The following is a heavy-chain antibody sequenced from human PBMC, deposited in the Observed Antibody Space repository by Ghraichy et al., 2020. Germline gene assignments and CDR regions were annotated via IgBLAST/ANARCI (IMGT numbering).Heavy chain of an antibody. V-gene: IGHV1-46*03. J-gene: IGHJ3*02. CDR3: ARPGQGGFGELFNAFDI. CDR1: GYTFTSYY. D-gene: IGHD3-10*01. Sequence: ASVKVSCKASGYTFTSYYMHWVRQAPGQGLEWMGIINPSGGSTSYAQKFQGRVTMTRDTSTSTVYMELSSLRSEDTAVYYCARPGQGGFGELFNAFDIWGQGTMVTVSS. CDR2: INPSGGST.